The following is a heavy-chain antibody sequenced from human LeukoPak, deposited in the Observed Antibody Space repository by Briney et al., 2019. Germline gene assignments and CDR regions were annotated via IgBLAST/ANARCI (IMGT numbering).Heavy chain of an antibody. V-gene: IGHV1-2*02. J-gene: IGHJ3*02. CDR2: INPNSGGT. Sequence: ASVKVSCKASGYTFTGYYMHWVRQAPGQGLEWRGWINPNSGGTNYAQKFQGRVTMTRDTSISTAYMELSRLRSDDTAVYYCAREGEGLETDAFDIWGQGTMVTVSS. CDR3: AREGEGLETDAFDI. D-gene: IGHD3-16*01. CDR1: GYTFTGYY.